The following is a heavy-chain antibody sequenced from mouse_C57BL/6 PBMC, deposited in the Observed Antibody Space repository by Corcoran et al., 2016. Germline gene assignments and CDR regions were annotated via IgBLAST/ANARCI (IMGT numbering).Heavy chain of an antibody. V-gene: IGHV1-18*01. J-gene: IGHJ4*01. CDR2: INPNNGGT. Sequence: EVQLQQSGPELVKPGASVKIPCKASGYTFTDYNMDWVKQSHGKSLEWIGDINPNNGGTIYNQKFKGKATLTVDKSSSTAYMALRSLTSEDTAVYYWAVGDHDDDGAYAMDYWGQGTSVTVSS. CDR3: AVGDHDDDGAYAMDY. CDR1: GYTFTDYN. D-gene: IGHD2-4*01.